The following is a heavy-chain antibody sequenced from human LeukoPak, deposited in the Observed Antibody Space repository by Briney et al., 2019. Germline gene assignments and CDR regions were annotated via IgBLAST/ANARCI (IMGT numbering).Heavy chain of an antibody. Sequence: GASVKVSCKASGGTFSSYAISWVRQAPGQGLEWMGGIIPIFGTANYAQRFQGRVTITADESTSTAYMELSSLRSEDAAVYYCARDCSSTSCYGPPTGWFDPWGQGTLVTVSS. CDR3: ARDCSSTSCYGPPTGWFDP. V-gene: IGHV1-69*13. D-gene: IGHD2-2*01. CDR1: GGTFSSYA. J-gene: IGHJ5*02. CDR2: IIPIFGTA.